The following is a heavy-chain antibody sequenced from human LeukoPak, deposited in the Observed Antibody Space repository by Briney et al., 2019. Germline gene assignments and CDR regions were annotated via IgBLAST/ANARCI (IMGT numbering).Heavy chain of an antibody. CDR2: INHSEST. D-gene: IGHD5-18*01. CDR3: ARGVQLWHYGMDV. J-gene: IGHJ6*02. Sequence: PSETLSLTCAVYGGSFSGYYWSWIRQPPGKGLEWIGEINHSESTNYNPSLKSRVTISVDTSKNQFSLKLSSVTAADTAVYYCARGVQLWHYGMDVWGQGTTVTVSS. CDR1: GGSFSGYY. V-gene: IGHV4-34*01.